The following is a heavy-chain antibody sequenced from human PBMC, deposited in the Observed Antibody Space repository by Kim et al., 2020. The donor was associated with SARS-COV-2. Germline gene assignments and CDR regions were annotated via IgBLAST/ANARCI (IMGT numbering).Heavy chain of an antibody. J-gene: IGHJ6*02. V-gene: IGHV1-18*01. CDR2: ISAYNGNT. CDR3: ARAYYYDSSGYYYPYGVYGMDV. D-gene: IGHD3-22*01. CDR1: GYTFTSYG. Sequence: ASVKVSCKASGYTFTSYGISWVRQAPGQGLEWMGWISAYNGNTNYAQKLQGRVTMTTDTSTSTAYMELRSLRSDDTAVYYCARAYYYDSSGYYYPYGVYGMDVWGQGTTVTVSS.